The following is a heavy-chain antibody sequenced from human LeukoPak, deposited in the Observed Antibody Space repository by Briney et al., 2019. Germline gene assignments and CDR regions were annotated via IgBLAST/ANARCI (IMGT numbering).Heavy chain of an antibody. CDR1: GFTFDDYG. J-gene: IGHJ6*03. Sequence: GGSLRLSCAASGFTFDDYGMSWVRQAPGKGLEWVSGINWNGGSTGYADSVKGRFTISRDNAKNTLYLQMNSLRAEDTAVYYCAKAGITMVRGVIVYRTYYYMDVWGKGTTVTISS. D-gene: IGHD3-10*01. V-gene: IGHV3-20*04. CDR2: INWNGGST. CDR3: AKAGITMVRGVIVYRTYYYMDV.